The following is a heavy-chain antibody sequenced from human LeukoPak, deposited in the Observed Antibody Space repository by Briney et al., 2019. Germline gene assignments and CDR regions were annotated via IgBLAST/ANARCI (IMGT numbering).Heavy chain of an antibody. D-gene: IGHD3-10*01. J-gene: IGHJ4*02. CDR3: ARGGITMVRGVISSSDY. CDR1: GYTFTGYY. CDR2: INPNSGGT. V-gene: IGHV1-2*02. Sequence: ASVKVSCKASGYTFTGYYMHWVRQAPGQGLEWMGWINPNSGGTNYAQKFQGRVTMTRDTSISTAYMELSRLRSDDTAVYYCARGGITMVRGVISSSDYWGQGTLVTVSS.